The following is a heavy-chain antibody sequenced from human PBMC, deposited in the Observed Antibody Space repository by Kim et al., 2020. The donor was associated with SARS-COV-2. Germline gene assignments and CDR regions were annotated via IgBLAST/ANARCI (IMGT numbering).Heavy chain of an antibody. CDR1: GYSFTSYW. Sequence: GESLKISCKGSGYSFTSYWIGWVRQMPGKGLEWMGIIYPGDSDTRYSPSFQGQVTISADKSISTAYLQWSSLKASDTAMYYCAVVGYDSSGYYHTGYDYWGQGTLVTVSS. V-gene: IGHV5-51*01. CDR3: AVVGYDSSGYYHTGYDY. J-gene: IGHJ4*02. D-gene: IGHD3-22*01. CDR2: IYPGDSDT.